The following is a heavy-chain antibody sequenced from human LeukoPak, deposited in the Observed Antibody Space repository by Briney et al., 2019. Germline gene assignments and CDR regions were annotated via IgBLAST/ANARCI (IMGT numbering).Heavy chain of an antibody. CDR2: INSDGSSA. D-gene: IGHD3-16*01. CDR3: ARGKATIGDY. J-gene: IGHJ4*02. CDR1: GFTFSSYW. Sequence: GSLILSCAASGFTFSSYWMHRVRQAPGKGLVWVSRINSDGSSASYADFVKGRFTISRDNAKNTLYLQMNSLTAEDTAVYYCARGKATIGDYWGQGTLVTVSS. V-gene: IGHV3-74*01.